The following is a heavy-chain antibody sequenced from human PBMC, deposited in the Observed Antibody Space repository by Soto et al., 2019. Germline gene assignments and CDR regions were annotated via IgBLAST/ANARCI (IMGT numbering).Heavy chain of an antibody. D-gene: IGHD4-17*01. V-gene: IGHV4-30-4*01. Sequence: SETLSLTCTVSGGSMSRGDYYWSWIRQPPGKGLEWIGFIYHTGSTYYSPSLKSRVAISVDTSKNQFSLKLSSVTAADTAVYYCARDPLYDYGDLSHVFDIWDQGTMVTVSS. CDR2: IYHTGST. CDR3: ARDPLYDYGDLSHVFDI. J-gene: IGHJ3*02. CDR1: GGSMSRGDYY.